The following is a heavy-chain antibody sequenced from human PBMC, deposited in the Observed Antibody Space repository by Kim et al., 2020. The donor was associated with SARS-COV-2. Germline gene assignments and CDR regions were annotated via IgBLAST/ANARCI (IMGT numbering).Heavy chain of an antibody. D-gene: IGHD3-22*01. V-gene: IGHV3-23*01. J-gene: IGHJ3*02. CDR1: GFTFSSYA. Sequence: GGSLRLSCAASGFTFSSYAMSWVRQAPGKGLEWVSAISGSGGSTYYADSVKGRFTISRDNSKNTLYLQMNSLRAEDTAVYYCAKDIVATGVTMIVVVDSIPNAFDIWGQGTMVTVSS. CDR3: AKDIVATGVTMIVVVDSIPNAFDI. CDR2: ISGSGGST.